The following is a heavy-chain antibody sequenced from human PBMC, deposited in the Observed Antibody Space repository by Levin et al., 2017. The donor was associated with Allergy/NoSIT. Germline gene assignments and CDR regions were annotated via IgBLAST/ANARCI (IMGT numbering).Heavy chain of an antibody. CDR3: AKRAGGYLGSFGMDV. V-gene: IGHV3-30*18. CDR1: GFTFSSYG. J-gene: IGHJ6*02. Sequence: GGSLRLSCAASGFTFSSYGMHWVRQAPGKGLEWVAVISYDGSNKYYADSVKGRFTISRDNSKNTLYLQMNSLRAEDTAVYYCAKRAGGYLGSFGMDVWGQGTTVTVSS. D-gene: IGHD6-25*01. CDR2: ISYDGSNK.